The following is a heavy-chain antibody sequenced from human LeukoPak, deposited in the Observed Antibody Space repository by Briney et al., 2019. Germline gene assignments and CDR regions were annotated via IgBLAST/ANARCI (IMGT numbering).Heavy chain of an antibody. CDR3: ARSERDYYGSGKVSLVNWFDP. J-gene: IGHJ5*02. CDR2: INHSGST. Sequence: SETLSLTCAVYGGSFSGYYWSWIRQPPGKGLEWIGEINHSGSTNYNPSLKSRVTISVDTSKNQFSLKLSSVTAADTAVYYCARSERDYYGSGKVSLVNWFDPWGQGTLVTVSS. V-gene: IGHV4-34*01. D-gene: IGHD3-10*01. CDR1: GGSFSGYY.